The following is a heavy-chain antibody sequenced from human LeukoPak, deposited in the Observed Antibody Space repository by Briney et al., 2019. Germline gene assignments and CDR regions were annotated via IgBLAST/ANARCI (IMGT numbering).Heavy chain of an antibody. V-gene: IGHV4-38-2*01. Sequence: KPSETLSLTCAVSGYSISSGYYWGWIRQPPGKGLEWIGSIYHSGSTYYNPSLKSRVTISVDTSKNQFPLKLSSVTAADTAVYHCARSSSSSVSNDYWGQGTLVTVSS. CDR1: GYSISSGYY. CDR3: ARSSSSSVSNDY. J-gene: IGHJ4*02. D-gene: IGHD6-6*01. CDR2: IYHSGST.